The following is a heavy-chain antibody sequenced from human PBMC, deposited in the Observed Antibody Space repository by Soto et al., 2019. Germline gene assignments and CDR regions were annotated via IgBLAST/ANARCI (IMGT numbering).Heavy chain of an antibody. J-gene: IGHJ6*02. Sequence: ASVKVSSKASGFTLTSYAMHWVRQSPGQRLEWMGWINAGNGNTKYSQKFQGRATITRDTSASTAYMELSSLRSEDTAVYYCARYCSSTSCYYGMDVWGQGTTVTVSS. CDR2: INAGNGNT. V-gene: IGHV1-3*01. CDR3: ARYCSSTSCYYGMDV. D-gene: IGHD2-2*01. CDR1: GFTLTSYA.